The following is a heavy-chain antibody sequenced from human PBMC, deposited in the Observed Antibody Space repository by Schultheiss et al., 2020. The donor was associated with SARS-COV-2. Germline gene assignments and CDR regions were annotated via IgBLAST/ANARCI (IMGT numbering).Heavy chain of an antibody. Sequence: ASVKVSCKASGYTFTSYDINWVRQATGQGLEWMGWMNPNSGNTGYAQKFQGRVTMTRNTSISTAYMELSSLRSEDTAVYYCARLPHYSSSSSWVDGVDYWGQGTLVTVSS. CDR2: MNPNSGNT. J-gene: IGHJ4*02. V-gene: IGHV1-8*01. D-gene: IGHD6-6*01. CDR3: ARLPHYSSSSSWVDGVDY. CDR1: GYTFTSYD.